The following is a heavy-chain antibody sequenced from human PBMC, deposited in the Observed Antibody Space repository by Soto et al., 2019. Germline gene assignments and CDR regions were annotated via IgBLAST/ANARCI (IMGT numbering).Heavy chain of an antibody. CDR2: IYYSGST. CDR3: VRARSSSSWGESDY. V-gene: IGHV4-30-4*01. J-gene: IGHJ4*02. D-gene: IGHD6-13*01. Sequence: SESLSLTCTVSGGSISSGDYYWSWIRQPPGKGLEWIGYIYYSGSTYYNPSLKSRITISVDTSKNQFSLKLSSVTAADTAVYFCVRARSSSSWGESDYWGQGTLVTVSS. CDR1: GGSISSGDYY.